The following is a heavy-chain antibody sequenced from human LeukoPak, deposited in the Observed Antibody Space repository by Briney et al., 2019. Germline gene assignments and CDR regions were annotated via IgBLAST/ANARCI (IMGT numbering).Heavy chain of an antibody. CDR2: IKQDGSEK. J-gene: IGHJ5*02. CDR3: ARVAEPAAPVNWFDP. CDR1: GFTFSSYW. D-gene: IGHD2-2*01. V-gene: IGHV3-7*01. Sequence: GGSLRLSCTASGFTFSSYWMNWVRQAPGKGLEWVANIKQDGSEKYYVDSVKGRFTISRDNAKNSLYLQMNSLRAEDTAVYYCARVAEPAAPVNWFDPWGQGTLVTVSS.